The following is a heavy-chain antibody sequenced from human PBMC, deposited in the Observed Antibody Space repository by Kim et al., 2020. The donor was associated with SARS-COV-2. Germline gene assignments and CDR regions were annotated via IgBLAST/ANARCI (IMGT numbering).Heavy chain of an antibody. Sequence: ASVKVSCKASGYTFTSYAMHWVRQAPGQRLEWMGWINDGNGNTKYSQKFQGRVTISRDTSASTAYMELSSLRSEDTAVYYCAREKRIWELLLFDYWGQGTLVTVSS. D-gene: IGHD1-26*01. CDR3: AREKRIWELLLFDY. CDR2: INDGNGNT. V-gene: IGHV1-3*01. CDR1: GYTFTSYA. J-gene: IGHJ4*02.